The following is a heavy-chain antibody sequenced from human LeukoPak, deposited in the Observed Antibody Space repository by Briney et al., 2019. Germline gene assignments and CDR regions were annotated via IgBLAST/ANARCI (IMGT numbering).Heavy chain of an antibody. D-gene: IGHD6-13*01. V-gene: IGHV3-7*01. J-gene: IGHJ4*02. CDR1: GFTFSGHS. CDR3: GRVIAGAIDY. CDR2: INLDGSER. Sequence: PGGSLRLSCAASGFTFSGHSMTWVRQAPGKGLERVANINLDGSERFYVDLVKGRFTISRDNADNSMYLQMNSLRAEDTAVYYCGRVIAGAIDYWGQGTLVTVSS.